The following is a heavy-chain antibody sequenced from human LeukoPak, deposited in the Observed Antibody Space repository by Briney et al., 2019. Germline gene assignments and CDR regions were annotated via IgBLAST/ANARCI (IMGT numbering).Heavy chain of an antibody. CDR2: IWCDGSNK. CDR1: GFTFSSYG. D-gene: IGHD5-18*01. CDR3: ARTEDTAMVPYYYYGMDV. Sequence: GGSLRLSCAASGFTFSSYGMHWVRQAPGKGLEWVAVIWCDGSNKYYADSVKGRFTISRDNSKNTLYLQMNSLRAEDTAVYYCARTEDTAMVPYYYYGMDVWGQGTTVTVSS. V-gene: IGHV3-33*01. J-gene: IGHJ6*02.